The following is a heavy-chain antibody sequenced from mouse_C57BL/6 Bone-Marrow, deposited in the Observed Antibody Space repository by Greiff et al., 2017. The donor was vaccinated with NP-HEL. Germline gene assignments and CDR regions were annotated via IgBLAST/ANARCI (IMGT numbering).Heavy chain of an antibody. D-gene: IGHD2-4*01. CDR2: IWGGGST. Sequence: VKLVESGPGLVAPSQSLSITCTVSGFSLTSYGVDWVRQPPGKGLEWLGVIWGGGSTNYNSALMSRLSISKDNSKSQVFLKMNSLRTDDTAMYYCAKRTPPDYDDPSAMDYWGQGTSVTVSS. CDR3: AKRTPPDYDDPSAMDY. V-gene: IGHV2-9*01. J-gene: IGHJ4*01. CDR1: GFSLTSYG.